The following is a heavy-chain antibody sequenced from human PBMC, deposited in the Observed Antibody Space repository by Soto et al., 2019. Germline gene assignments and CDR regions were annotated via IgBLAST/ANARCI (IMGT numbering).Heavy chain of an antibody. V-gene: IGHV1-3*01. CDR1: GYTFTSYA. J-gene: IGHJ5*02. Sequence: ASVKVSCKASGYTFTSYAMHWVRQAPGQRLEWMGWINAGNGSTKYSQKFQGRVTITRDTSASTAYMELSSLRSEDTAVYYCARDAGTTPGVLDYWFDPWGQGTLVTVSS. CDR2: INAGNGST. CDR3: ARDAGTTPGVLDYWFDP. D-gene: IGHD1-7*01.